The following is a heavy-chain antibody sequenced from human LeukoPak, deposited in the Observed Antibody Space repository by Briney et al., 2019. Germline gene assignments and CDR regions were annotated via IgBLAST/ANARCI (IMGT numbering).Heavy chain of an antibody. V-gene: IGHV3-30-3*01. D-gene: IGHD6-19*01. CDR2: ISYDGSGQ. Sequence: PGGSQRLSCAASGFTFSSYAMHWVRQAPGKGLEWVALISYDGSGQYYTESVKGRFTISRGNSKNTLYLQVNSLRVEDTAVYYCARANRPFHTSGWYKDYWGQGTVVTVSS. J-gene: IGHJ4*02. CDR3: ARANRPFHTSGWYKDY. CDR1: GFTFSSYA.